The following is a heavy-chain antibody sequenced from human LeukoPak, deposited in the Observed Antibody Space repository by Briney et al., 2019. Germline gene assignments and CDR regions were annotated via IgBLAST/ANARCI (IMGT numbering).Heavy chain of an antibody. Sequence: SQTLSLTCAISGDSVSSNSAAWHWIRQSPSRGLEWLGRTYYRSKWYNDYAVSVKSRITINPDTSKNQFSLQLNSVTPEDTAVYYCARDTIFGAYYYYYGMDVWGQGTTVTVSS. V-gene: IGHV6-1*01. CDR1: GDSVSSNSAA. J-gene: IGHJ6*02. CDR3: ARDTIFGAYYYYYGMDV. D-gene: IGHD3-3*01. CDR2: TYYRSKWYN.